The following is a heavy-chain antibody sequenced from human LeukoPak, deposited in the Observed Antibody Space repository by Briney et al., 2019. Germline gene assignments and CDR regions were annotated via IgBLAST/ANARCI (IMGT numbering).Heavy chain of an antibody. CDR3: TRGGAVAASDY. J-gene: IGHJ4*02. CDR2: IDIDGSGT. CDR1: GFTFSSYW. Sequence: GGSLRLSCAASGFTFSSYWMHWVRQAPGQGLVWVSHIDIDGSGTTYADSVKGRFTISRDNAKNTLYLQMNSLRAEDTAVYYCTRGGAVAASDYWGQGTLVTVSS. D-gene: IGHD6-19*01. V-gene: IGHV3-74*01.